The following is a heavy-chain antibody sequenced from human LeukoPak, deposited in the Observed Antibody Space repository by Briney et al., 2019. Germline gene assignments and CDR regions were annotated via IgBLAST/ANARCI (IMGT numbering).Heavy chain of an antibody. J-gene: IGHJ3*02. Sequence: QTLSLTCTVSGGSISSGDYYWSWIRQPPGKGLEWIGYIYYSGSTYYNPSLKSRVTISVDTSKNQFSLKLSSVTAADTAVYYCARAQNRDAFDIWGQGTMVTVSS. D-gene: IGHD1-14*01. CDR1: GGSISSGDYY. CDR3: ARAQNRDAFDI. V-gene: IGHV4-30-4*08. CDR2: IYYSGST.